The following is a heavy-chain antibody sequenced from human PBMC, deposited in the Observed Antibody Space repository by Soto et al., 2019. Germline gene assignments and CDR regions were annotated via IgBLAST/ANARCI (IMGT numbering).Heavy chain of an antibody. D-gene: IGHD2-2*01. V-gene: IGHV5-10-1*01. Sequence: GESLKISCKGSGYSFTSYWIGWVRQMPGKGLEWMGRIDPSDSYTNYSPSFQGHVTISADKSISTAYLQWSSLKASDTAMYYCARHPNTIVVVPAASNYYGMDVWGQGTTVTVSS. CDR2: IDPSDSYT. J-gene: IGHJ6*02. CDR1: GYSFTSYW. CDR3: ARHPNTIVVVPAASNYYGMDV.